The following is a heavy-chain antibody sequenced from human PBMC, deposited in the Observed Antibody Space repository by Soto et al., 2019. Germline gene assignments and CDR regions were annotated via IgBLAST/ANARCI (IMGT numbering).Heavy chain of an antibody. J-gene: IGHJ4*02. Sequence: QLQLQESGPGLVKPSETLSLTCTVSGGSISSSSYYWGWIRQPPGKGLEWIGSIYYSGSTYYNPSLKSRITISLDTSNHQFSLKLSSVTAADTAVYYCARRCTNGVCYATYFDYWGQGTLVTVSS. CDR1: GGSISSSSYY. CDR3: ARRCTNGVCYATYFDY. V-gene: IGHV4-39*01. D-gene: IGHD2-8*01. CDR2: IYYSGST.